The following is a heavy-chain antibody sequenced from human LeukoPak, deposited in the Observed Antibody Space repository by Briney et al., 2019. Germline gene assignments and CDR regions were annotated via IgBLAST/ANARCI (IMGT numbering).Heavy chain of an antibody. CDR1: GGSISSSNW. V-gene: IGHV4-4*02. Sequence: PSETLSLTCAVSGGSISSSNWWSWVRQPPGKGLEWIGEIYHSGSTNYNPSLKSRVTISVDKSKNQFSLKLSSVTAADTAVYYCAREKSGIVGDYYYYYGMDVWGQGTTVTVSS. D-gene: IGHD1-26*01. J-gene: IGHJ6*02. CDR2: IYHSGST. CDR3: AREKSGIVGDYYYYYGMDV.